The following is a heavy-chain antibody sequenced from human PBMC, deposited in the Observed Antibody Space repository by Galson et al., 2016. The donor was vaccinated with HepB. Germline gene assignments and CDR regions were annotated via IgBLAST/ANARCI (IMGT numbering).Heavy chain of an antibody. CDR3: TSAGANYGHNSGGHRPY. CDR2: IKPDGSGR. J-gene: IGHJ4*02. D-gene: IGHD4-23*01. Sequence: SLRLSCAGSGVTFSYYWMNWVRQAPGKGLELVATIKPDGSGRYYVDSVQGRFTISRDNAKNSLFLQMNSLRAEDTAVYYCTSAGANYGHNSGGHRPYWGQGTLVTVSS. V-gene: IGHV3-7*03. CDR1: GVTFSYYW.